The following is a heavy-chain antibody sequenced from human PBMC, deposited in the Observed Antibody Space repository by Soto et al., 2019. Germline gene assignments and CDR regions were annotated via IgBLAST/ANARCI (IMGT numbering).Heavy chain of an antibody. CDR3: ARDPSSTYSSSWPEYYFDY. CDR2: ISSSSSYI. V-gene: IGHV3-21*01. J-gene: IGHJ4*02. D-gene: IGHD6-13*01. CDR1: GFTFSSYS. Sequence: EVQLVESGGGLVKPGGSLRLSCAASGFTFSSYSMNWVRQAPGKGLEWVSSISSSSSYIYYADSVKGRFTISRDNANNSLYLQMNSLRSEDTAVYYCARDPSSTYSSSWPEYYFDYWGQGTLVTVSS.